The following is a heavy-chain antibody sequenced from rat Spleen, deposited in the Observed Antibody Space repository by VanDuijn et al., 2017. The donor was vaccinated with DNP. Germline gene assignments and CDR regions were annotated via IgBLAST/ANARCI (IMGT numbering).Heavy chain of an antibody. V-gene: IGHV4-2*01. CDR1: GFNFNDYW. Sequence: EVKLVESGGGLVQPGRSLKLSCAASGFNFNDYWMGWVRQAPGKGLEWIGEINKDSSTINYTPSLKDKFTISIDNAQNTLYLQMSKLGSEDTAIYYCAGTTVVIFDYWGQGVMVTVSS. CDR2: INKDSSTI. CDR3: AGTTVVIFDY. D-gene: IGHD1-1*01. J-gene: IGHJ2*01.